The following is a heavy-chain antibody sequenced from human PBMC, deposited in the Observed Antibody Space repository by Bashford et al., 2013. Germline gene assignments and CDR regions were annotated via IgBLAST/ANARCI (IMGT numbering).Heavy chain of an antibody. CDR3: ARLLGYCTGGSCYASYYFYQGLDV. CDR2: VYYGENT. D-gene: IGHD2-15*01. Sequence: SETLSLTCTVSGVSISSASYSWGWIRQPPGKGLEWIGHVYYGENTYYNPSLKSRVTISVDTSKNQFSLNLSSVTAADTAVFHCARLLGYCTGGSCYASYYFYQGLDVWGQGTTVTVSS. V-gene: IGHV4-39*01. CDR1: GVSISSASYS. J-gene: IGHJ6*02.